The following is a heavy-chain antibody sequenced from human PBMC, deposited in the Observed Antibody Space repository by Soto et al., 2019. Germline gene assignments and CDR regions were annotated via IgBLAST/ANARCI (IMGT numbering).Heavy chain of an antibody. Sequence: EVQLVESGGGLVKPGGSLRLSCAASGFTFSSYSMNWVRQAPGKGLEWVSSISSSSSYIYYADSVKGRFTISRDNAKNSLYLQMNSLRAEDTAVYCCARDLEYSSSSDYWGQGTLVTVSS. J-gene: IGHJ4*02. D-gene: IGHD6-6*01. CDR2: ISSSSSYI. CDR3: ARDLEYSSSSDY. CDR1: GFTFSSYS. V-gene: IGHV3-21*01.